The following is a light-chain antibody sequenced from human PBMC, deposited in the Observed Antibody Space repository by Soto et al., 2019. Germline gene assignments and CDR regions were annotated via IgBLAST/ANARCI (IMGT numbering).Light chain of an antibody. Sequence: QSVLTQPPSVSGSPGQSVTISCTGTSSDVGGYNYVSWYQQHPGKAPKLMIYEVSKRPPGVPDRFSGSESGTAASLTVSGPQAEDEAEDDCSSYACSNSPSSSLFGTGTKLTVL. CDR2: EVS. J-gene: IGLJ1*01. CDR1: SSDVGGYNY. V-gene: IGLV2-8*01. CDR3: SSYACSNSPSSSL.